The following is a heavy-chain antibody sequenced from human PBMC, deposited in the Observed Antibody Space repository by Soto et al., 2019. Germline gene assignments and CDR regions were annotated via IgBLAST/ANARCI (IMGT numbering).Heavy chain of an antibody. CDR2: FPNSGATT. CDR1: GFTFGSYA. CDR3: AKDAWDIVLVPAAMPVGAAAGTLPTDY. D-gene: IGHD2-2*01. J-gene: IGHJ4*02. Sequence: GGSLRLSCTASGFTFGSYAMSWVRQAPGKGLEWISGFPNSGATTNYADSVKGRFTISRDNSKNTLYLQMNSLRAEDTAVYYCAKDAWDIVLVPAAMPVGAAAGTLPTDYWGQGTLVTVSS. V-gene: IGHV3-23*01.